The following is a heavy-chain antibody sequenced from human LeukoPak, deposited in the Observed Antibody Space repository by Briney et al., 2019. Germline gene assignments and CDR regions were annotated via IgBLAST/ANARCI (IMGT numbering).Heavy chain of an antibody. J-gene: IGHJ3*02. CDR2: IIPIFGTA. V-gene: IGHV1-69*13. CDR1: GGTFSSYA. D-gene: IGHD3-22*01. Sequence: SVKVSCKASGGTFSSYAISWVRQAPGQGLEWMGGIIPIFGTANYAQKFQGRVTITADESTSTAYMELSSLRSEDTAVYYCAREDPNYYDSSGYGPYAFDIWGQGTMVIVSS. CDR3: AREDPNYYDSSGYGPYAFDI.